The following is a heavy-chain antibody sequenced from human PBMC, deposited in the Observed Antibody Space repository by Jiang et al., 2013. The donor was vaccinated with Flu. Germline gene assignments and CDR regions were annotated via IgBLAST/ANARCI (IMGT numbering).Heavy chain of an antibody. D-gene: IGHD1-1*01. J-gene: IGHJ6*03. Sequence: PGLVKPSETLSLTCTVSGGSISSSYYWSWIRQPPGKGLEWIGYIYYSGSTNYNPSRKSRVTISVDTSKNQFSLKLSSVTAADTAVYYCARDQGLERWSMDVWGKGTTVTVSS. V-gene: IGHV4-61*01. CDR1: GGSISSSYY. CDR2: IYYSGST. CDR3: ARDQGLERWSMDV.